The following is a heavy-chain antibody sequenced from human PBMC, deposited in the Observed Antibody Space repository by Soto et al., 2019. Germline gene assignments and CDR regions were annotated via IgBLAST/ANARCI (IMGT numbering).Heavy chain of an antibody. CDR3: ARDYPGDFWSGYYPAGYYGMDV. CDR1: GGSISCYY. D-gene: IGHD3-3*01. CDR2: IYYSGST. Sequence: PSETLSLTCTVSGGSISCYYWSWIRQPPGKGLEWIGYIYYSGSTNYNPSLKSRVTISVDTSKNQFSLKLSSVTAADTAVYYCARDYPGDFWSGYYPAGYYGMDVWGQGTTVTAP. J-gene: IGHJ6*02. V-gene: IGHV4-59*01.